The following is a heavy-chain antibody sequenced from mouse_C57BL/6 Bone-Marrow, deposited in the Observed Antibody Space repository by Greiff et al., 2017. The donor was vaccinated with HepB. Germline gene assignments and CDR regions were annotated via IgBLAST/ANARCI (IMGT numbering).Heavy chain of an antibody. CDR3: AKNLFYYYGSSSMDY. CDR2: IWRGGST. CDR1: GFSLTSYG. Sequence: QVQLQQSGPGLVQPSQSLSITCTVSGFSLTSYGVHWVRQSPGKGLEWLGVIWRGGSTDYNAAFMSRLSITKDNSKSQVFFKMNSLQADDTAIYYCAKNLFYYYGSSSMDYWGQGTSVTVSS. V-gene: IGHV2-5*01. J-gene: IGHJ4*01. D-gene: IGHD1-1*01.